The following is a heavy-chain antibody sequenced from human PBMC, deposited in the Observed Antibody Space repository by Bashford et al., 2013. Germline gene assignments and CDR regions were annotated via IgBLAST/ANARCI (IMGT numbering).Heavy chain of an antibody. CDR2: SALTNGNT. V-gene: IGHV1-18*01. CDR1: FTPLPSYG. Sequence: PSVKVVLQGFWFTPLPSYGSQLGATGPSDKGLSGWDGSALTNGNTNYAQKLQGRVTMTTDTSTSTAYMELRSLRSDDTAVYYCARTPTPIAVAPKKNNWFDPWGQGTLVTVSS. J-gene: IGHJ5*02. CDR3: ARTPTPIAVAPKKNNWFDP. D-gene: IGHD6-19*01.